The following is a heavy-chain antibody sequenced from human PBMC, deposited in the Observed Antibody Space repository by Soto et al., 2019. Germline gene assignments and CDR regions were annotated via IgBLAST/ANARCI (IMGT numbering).Heavy chain of an antibody. CDR2: IDAGNGNT. CDR3: ARDLMERSSSWYYYYGMDV. D-gene: IGHD6-13*01. V-gene: IGHV1-3*01. Sequence: ASVKVSCKASGYAFSFHGMHWVRQAPGQILEWMGWIDAGNGNTKYSQKFKGRVTITADESTSTAYMELSSLRSEDTAVYYCARDLMERSSSWYYYYGMDVWGQGTTVTVSS. CDR1: GYAFSFHG. J-gene: IGHJ6*02.